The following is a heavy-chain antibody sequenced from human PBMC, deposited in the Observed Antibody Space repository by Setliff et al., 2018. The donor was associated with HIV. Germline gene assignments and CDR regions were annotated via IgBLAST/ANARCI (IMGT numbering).Heavy chain of an antibody. CDR1: GYTFISYG. D-gene: IGHD3-10*01. Sequence: AASVKVSCKASGYTFISYGISWMRQAPGQGPEWMGWISVDNGDTNYAQKVQGRVSMTTDTSTSTAYMELRSLRSDDTAVYYCARDYYGSGSYFILDYWGPGTLVTVSS. V-gene: IGHV1-18*04. CDR2: ISVDNGDT. J-gene: IGHJ4*02. CDR3: ARDYYGSGSYFILDY.